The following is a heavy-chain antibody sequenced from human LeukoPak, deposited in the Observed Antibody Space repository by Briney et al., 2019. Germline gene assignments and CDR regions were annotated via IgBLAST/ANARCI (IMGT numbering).Heavy chain of an antibody. J-gene: IGHJ3*02. CDR2: LNPNTGAT. CDR1: GYTFTGYF. Sequence: GASVKVSCKASGYTFTGYFVHWVRQAPGQGLEWMGWLNPNTGATYFAHKFQVRVAMTRDTSISTAYMELSSLRSDDTALYYCARALSRPHDGFDIWGQGTMVTVSS. CDR3: ARALSRPHDGFDI. V-gene: IGHV1-2*07.